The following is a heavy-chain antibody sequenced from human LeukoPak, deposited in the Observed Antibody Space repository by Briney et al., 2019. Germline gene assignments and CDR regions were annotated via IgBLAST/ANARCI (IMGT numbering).Heavy chain of an antibody. D-gene: IGHD6-13*01. V-gene: IGHV3-21*01. J-gene: IGHJ4*02. Sequence: PGGSLRLSCAASGFTFSSYSMNWVRQAPGKGLEWVSSISSSSSYICYADSVKGRFTISRDNAKNSLYLQMNSLRAEDTAVYYCARSSSSWDLGHWGQGTLVTVSS. CDR2: ISSSSSYI. CDR3: ARSSSSWDLGH. CDR1: GFTFSSYS.